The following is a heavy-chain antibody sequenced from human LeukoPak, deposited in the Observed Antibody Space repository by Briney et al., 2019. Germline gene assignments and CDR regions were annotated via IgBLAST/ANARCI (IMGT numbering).Heavy chain of an antibody. D-gene: IGHD2-8*01. CDR3: AKAFGTNGYFQLPIDF. CDR1: GFTFSSNA. Sequence: GGSLRLSCATSGFTFSSNAMTWVRQAPGKGLECVSAITAPGDATYYADSVKGRFSISRDNSKNTLYLQLNSLRAEDTAVYYCAKAFGTNGYFQLPIDFWGQGTLVTVSS. J-gene: IGHJ4*02. CDR2: ITAPGDAT. V-gene: IGHV3-23*01.